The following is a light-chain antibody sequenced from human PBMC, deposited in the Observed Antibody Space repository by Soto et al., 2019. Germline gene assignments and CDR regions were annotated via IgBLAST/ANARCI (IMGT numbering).Light chain of an antibody. CDR3: QQYNNWPPIT. J-gene: IGKJ5*01. V-gene: IGKV3-15*01. CDR2: GAS. Sequence: IMVTQTPATLSLSPGERATLSCRSSQSVSSNLAWYQQKPGQAPRLLIYGASTRATGIPARFSGSGSGTEFTLTISSLQSEDFAVYYCQQYNNWPPITFGQGTRLEIK. CDR1: QSVSSN.